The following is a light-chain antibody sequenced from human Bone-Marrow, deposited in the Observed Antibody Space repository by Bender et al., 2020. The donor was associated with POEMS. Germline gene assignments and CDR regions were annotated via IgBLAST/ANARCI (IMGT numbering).Light chain of an antibody. V-gene: IGLV2-11*01. CDR1: TGNVGGYNY. Sequence: QSALTQPRSVSGSPGQSVTVSCTGTTGNVGGYNYVSWYQHHPGKAPKLIIYDVSERPSGVPDRFSGSKSGNTASLTVSGLQAEDEADYYCSSYAGSNNYVFGTGTKVTVL. J-gene: IGLJ1*01. CDR3: SSYAGSNNYV. CDR2: DVS.